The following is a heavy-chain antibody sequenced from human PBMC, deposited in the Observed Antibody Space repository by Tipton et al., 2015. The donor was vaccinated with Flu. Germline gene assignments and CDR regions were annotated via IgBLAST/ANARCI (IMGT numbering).Heavy chain of an antibody. V-gene: IGHV1-69*18. CDR2: IIPIFGTA. D-gene: IGHD6-13*01. Sequence: QVQLVQSGAEVKKPGSSVKVSCKASGGTFSSYAISWVRQAPGQGLEWMGRIIPIFGTANYAQKFQGRVTITADESTSTAYMELSSLRSEDTAGYYCASDQGVGQQLVDYYYYYCKDVWGEGTTVTVSS. CDR1: GGTFSSYA. J-gene: IGHJ6*04. CDR3: ASDQGVGQQLVDYYYYYCKDV.